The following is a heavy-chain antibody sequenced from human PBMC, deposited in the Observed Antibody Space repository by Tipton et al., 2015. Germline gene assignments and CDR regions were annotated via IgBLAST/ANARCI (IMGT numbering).Heavy chain of an antibody. J-gene: IGHJ3*02. CDR3: TRAEYTGSYYGFDI. CDR1: EFIFGDHA. Sequence: SLRLSCTGSEFIFGDHAMSWFRQAPGKGLEWVGFISSKSYSGTAEYAASAKGRFTISRDDSKSVTYLEMNSLTTEDTALYFCTRAEYTGSYYGFDIWGQGTMVSVSS. CDR2: ISSKSYSGTA. D-gene: IGHD1-26*01. V-gene: IGHV3-49*03.